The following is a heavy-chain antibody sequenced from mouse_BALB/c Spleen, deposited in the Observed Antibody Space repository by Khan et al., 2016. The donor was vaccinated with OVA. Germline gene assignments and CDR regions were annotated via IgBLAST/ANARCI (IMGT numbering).Heavy chain of an antibody. V-gene: IGHV14-3*02. CDR1: GFNIKDTY. Sequence: IQLVQSGAELVKPGASIKLSCTASGFNIKDTYMHWVKQRPEQGPEWIGRIDPTNDNIKYDPKFQDKATITADTSSNTAYLQLSSLTSEDTAVYYCATLYGNPFAYCGQGTLVSVSA. CDR3: ATLYGNPFAY. D-gene: IGHD2-1*01. CDR2: IDPTNDNI. J-gene: IGHJ3*01.